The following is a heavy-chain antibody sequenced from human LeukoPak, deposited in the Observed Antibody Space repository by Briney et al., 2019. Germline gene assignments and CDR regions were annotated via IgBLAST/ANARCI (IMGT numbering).Heavy chain of an antibody. CDR3: ARFSAHQLRSGYYYYMDV. CDR1: GGSIRGYY. J-gene: IGHJ6*03. D-gene: IGHD2-2*01. Sequence: PSETLSLTCTVSGGSIRGYYWSWVRQPPGKGLEYIGHIYYTGSTDYNPSLKSRVTMSLDTSKNQFSLKLSSVTAADTAVYSCARFSAHQLRSGYYYYMDVWGKGTTVTVSS. CDR2: IYYTGST. V-gene: IGHV4-59*01.